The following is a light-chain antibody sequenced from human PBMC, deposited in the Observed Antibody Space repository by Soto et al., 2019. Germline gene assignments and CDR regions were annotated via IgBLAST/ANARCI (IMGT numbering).Light chain of an antibody. CDR1: QTVSSY. V-gene: IGKV3-11*01. CDR3: QQSYSTPWT. CDR2: DAS. J-gene: IGKJ1*01. Sequence: EIVLTQSPATLSLSPGERATLSCRASQTVSSYLAWYQQKPGQAPRLLIYDASNRATGIPDRFSGSGSGTDFTLTISSLEPEDFATYYCQQSYSTPWTFGQGTKVEIK.